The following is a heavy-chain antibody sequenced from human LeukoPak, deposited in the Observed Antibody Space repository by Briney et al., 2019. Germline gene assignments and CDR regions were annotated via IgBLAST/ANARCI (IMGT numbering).Heavy chain of an antibody. J-gene: IGHJ5*02. CDR3: ARDTYSSSSGPVYNWFDP. CDR2: IWYDGSNK. CDR1: GFTFSTSW. Sequence: GGSLRLSCAASGFTFSTSWMTWVRQAPGKGLEWVAVIWYDGSNKYYADSVKGRFTISRDNSKNTLYLQMNSLRAEDTAVYYCARDTYSSSSGPVYNWFDPWGQGTLVTVSS. V-gene: IGHV3-33*08. D-gene: IGHD6-6*01.